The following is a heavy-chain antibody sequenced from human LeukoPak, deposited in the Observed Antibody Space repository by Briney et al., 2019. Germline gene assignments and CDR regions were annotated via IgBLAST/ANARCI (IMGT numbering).Heavy chain of an antibody. CDR1: GFTFSNYS. CDR2: ISSSSSYI. CDR3: ARLAAEDAFDI. Sequence: PGGALRLSWPASGFTFSNYSMNWVRQAPGKGLEWVSSISSSSSYIYYADSVKGRFTTSRDNAKNSLYLQMNSLGAEDTAVYYCARLAAEDAFDIWGQGTMVTVSS. V-gene: IGHV3-21*01. D-gene: IGHD1-14*01. J-gene: IGHJ3*02.